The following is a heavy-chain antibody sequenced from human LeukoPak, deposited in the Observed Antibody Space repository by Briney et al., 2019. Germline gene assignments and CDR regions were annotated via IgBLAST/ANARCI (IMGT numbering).Heavy chain of an antibody. CDR2: IIPIFGIA. V-gene: IGHV1-69*10. D-gene: IGHD2-15*01. J-gene: IGHJ4*02. CDR1: GGTFSSYA. Sequence: SVKVSCKASGGTFSSYAISWVRQAPGQGLEWMGGIIPIFGIANYAQKFQGRVTITADKSTSTAYMEPSGLRSEDTAVYYCARFCSGGSCYTPGVFDYWGQGTLVTVSS. CDR3: ARFCSGGSCYTPGVFDY.